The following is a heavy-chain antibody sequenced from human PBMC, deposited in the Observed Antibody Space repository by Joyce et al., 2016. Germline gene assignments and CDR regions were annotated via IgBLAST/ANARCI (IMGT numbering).Heavy chain of an antibody. V-gene: IGHV4-39*07. J-gene: IGHJ3*02. D-gene: IGHD3-16*02. Sequence: QLQLQESGPGLVKPSETLSLTCTVSGGSISSSSYYWGWIRQPPGKGLEWIGSIYYSGSTYYNPSLKSRGTISVDTSKNQFSLKLSSVTAADTAVYYCASGGEGPFGGVIVFDAFDIWGQGTMVTVSS. CDR3: ASGGEGPFGGVIVFDAFDI. CDR2: IYYSGST. CDR1: GGSISSSSYY.